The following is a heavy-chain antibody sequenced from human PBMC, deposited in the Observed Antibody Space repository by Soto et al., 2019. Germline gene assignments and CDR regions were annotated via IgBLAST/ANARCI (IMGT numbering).Heavy chain of an antibody. J-gene: IGHJ6*02. V-gene: IGHV4-30-2*06. CDR3: ARGYYGMDA. Sequence: PSETLSLTCDVSGGSITSGGYSWNWIRQSPGKGLECIGYIYQGGTSFYNPSLKSRVIISIDRSKNQFSLSLNSVTAADSAVYYCARGYYGMDAWGQGTTVTVSS. CDR2: IYQGGTS. CDR1: GGSITSGGYS.